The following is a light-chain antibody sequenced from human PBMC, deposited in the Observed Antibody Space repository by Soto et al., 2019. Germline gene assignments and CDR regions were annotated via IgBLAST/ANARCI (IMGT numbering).Light chain of an antibody. J-gene: IGKJ3*01. Sequence: DIQMTQSPSSLGASVGDRVTISCRASQGIANYLAWYQQKPGEVPTLLIFAASTLHSGVSSLFTGSGSGTEFTLTISSLQPEDVATDYCQKYNWPPFTFGPGTKVEIK. CDR2: AAS. CDR3: QKYNWPPFT. CDR1: QGIANY. V-gene: IGKV1-27*01.